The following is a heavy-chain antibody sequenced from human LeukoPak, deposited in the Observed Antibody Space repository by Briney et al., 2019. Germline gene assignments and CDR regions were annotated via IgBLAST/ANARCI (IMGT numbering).Heavy chain of an antibody. CDR3: ARDPNAVATFTTLDY. V-gene: IGHV1-2*02. CDR2: INPNSGGT. D-gene: IGHD5-12*01. CDR1: GYTFTNYG. J-gene: IGHJ4*02. Sequence: ASVKVSCKASGYTFTNYGISWVRQAPGQGLEWMGWINPNSGGTNNAQKFQGRVTMTRDTSINTAYMELNSLRSDDTAVYYCARDPNAVATFTTLDYWGQGTLVTVSS.